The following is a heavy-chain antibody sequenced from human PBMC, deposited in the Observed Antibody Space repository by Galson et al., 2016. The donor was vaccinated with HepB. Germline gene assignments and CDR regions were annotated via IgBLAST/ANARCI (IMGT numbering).Heavy chain of an antibody. Sequence: SLRLSCAASGFNFNNFAMSWVRQGPGRGLEWVSAISDGGHRKYYAASVKGRFTVSRDNSKNTGWLQMNSLRAEDTALYYCAKDPDSGRDLAAASWGRGTLVTVSS. CDR3: AKDPDSGRDLAAAS. CDR1: GFNFNNFA. CDR2: ISDGGHRK. V-gene: IGHV3-23*01. J-gene: IGHJ2*01. D-gene: IGHD1-26*01.